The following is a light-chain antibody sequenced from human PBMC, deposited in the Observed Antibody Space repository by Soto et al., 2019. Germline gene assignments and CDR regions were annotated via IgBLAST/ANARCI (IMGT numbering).Light chain of an antibody. Sequence: EIVWTQSPGTLSLSPGERATLSFRASQSVSRTYLAWYQQKPVQAPRLLMFGASIRDTGIPDRFSGSGSGTDFTLTISSLEPEDFAVYYCQQRSNWPPWTFGQGTKVAIK. CDR3: QQRSNWPPWT. CDR2: GAS. J-gene: IGKJ1*01. CDR1: QSVSRTY. V-gene: IGKV3D-20*02.